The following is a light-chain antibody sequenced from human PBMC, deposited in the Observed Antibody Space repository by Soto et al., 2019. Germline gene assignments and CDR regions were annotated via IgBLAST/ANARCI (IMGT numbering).Light chain of an antibody. CDR1: SSDVGGYNY. CDR2: EVS. J-gene: IGLJ1*01. Sequence: ALTQPASVSGSPGQSITISCTGTSSDVGGYNYVSWYQQHPGKAPKLMIYEVSNRPSGVSNRFSGSKSGNTASLTISGLQAEDEADYYCSSYTSSSTRVFGTGTKVTVL. V-gene: IGLV2-14*01. CDR3: SSYTSSSTRV.